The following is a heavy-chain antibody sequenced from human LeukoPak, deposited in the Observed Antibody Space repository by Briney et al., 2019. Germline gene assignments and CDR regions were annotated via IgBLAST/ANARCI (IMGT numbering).Heavy chain of an antibody. D-gene: IGHD2-15*01. CDR1: GFTFSSHW. V-gene: IGHV3-7*01. J-gene: IGHJ4*02. CDR3: ARDHVVDGLVFDY. Sequence: GGSLRLSCAASGFTFSSHWMSWVRQAPGEGLEWVANINQYGSERNYVDSVKGRFTISRDNAKSSLYLQMNSLRAEETAIYYCARDHVVDGLVFDYWGQGTLVTVSS. CDR2: INQYGSER.